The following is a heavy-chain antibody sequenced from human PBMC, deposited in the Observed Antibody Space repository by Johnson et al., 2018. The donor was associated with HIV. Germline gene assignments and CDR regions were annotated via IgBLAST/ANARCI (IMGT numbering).Heavy chain of an antibody. Sequence: VQLVESGGGLVQPGGSLRLSCAVSGFTFSNFAMHWVRQAPGKGLEYVSAISSNGIGTYYANSVDGRFTISRDNDKNTLYLEMGSLRAEDTAVYYCARACRDGYTCDVYDIWGQGTMVTVSS. J-gene: IGHJ3*02. D-gene: IGHD5-24*01. CDR3: ARACRDGYTCDVYDI. CDR1: GFTFSNFA. CDR2: ISSNGIGT. V-gene: IGHV3-64*01.